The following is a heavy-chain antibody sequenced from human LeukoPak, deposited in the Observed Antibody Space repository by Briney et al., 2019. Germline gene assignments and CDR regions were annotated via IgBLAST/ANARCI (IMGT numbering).Heavy chain of an antibody. CDR3: ATGTNGLYGSNRFQGYFDD. D-gene: IGHD6-13*01. V-gene: IGHV1-69*17. Sequence: ASVKVSCKASGGTFSKYAISWVRQAPGQGLEWMGGITPTYGLVHYAQKFQGRVTLTTDTSTGTADLEMNSLTSEDTAVYYCATGTNGLYGSNRFQGYFDDWGQGTLVTVLS. CDR1: GGTFSKYA. CDR2: ITPTYGLV. J-gene: IGHJ4*02.